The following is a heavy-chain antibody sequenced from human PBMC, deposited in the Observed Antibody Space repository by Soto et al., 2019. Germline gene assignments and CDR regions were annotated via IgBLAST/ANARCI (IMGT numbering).Heavy chain of an antibody. CDR2: IGGSGGGSNT. J-gene: IGHJ4*02. V-gene: IGHV3-23*01. CDR1: GFTFSIYS. CDR3: ARDGYCSGGSCYSVPVFDY. D-gene: IGHD2-15*01. Sequence: PGGSLRLSCAASGFTFSIYSMSWVRQAPGKGLEWVSGIGGSGGGSNTHYADSVKGRFTISRDNSKNTLYLQMNSLRAEDTAVYYCARDGYCSGGSCYSVPVFDYWGQGTLVTVSS.